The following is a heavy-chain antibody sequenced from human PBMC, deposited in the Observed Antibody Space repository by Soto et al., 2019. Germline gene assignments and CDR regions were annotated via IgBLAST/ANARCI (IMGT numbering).Heavy chain of an antibody. J-gene: IGHJ6*02. D-gene: IGHD3-16*01. Sequence: PGGSLRLSCAASGFTFSSYSMNRVRQAPGKGLEWVSSISSSSSYIYYADSVKGRFTISRDNAKNSLYLQMNSLRAEDTAVYYCARDLVDPYYYYGMDVWGQGTTVTVSS. CDR2: ISSSSSYI. V-gene: IGHV3-21*01. CDR1: GFTFSSYS. CDR3: ARDLVDPYYYYGMDV.